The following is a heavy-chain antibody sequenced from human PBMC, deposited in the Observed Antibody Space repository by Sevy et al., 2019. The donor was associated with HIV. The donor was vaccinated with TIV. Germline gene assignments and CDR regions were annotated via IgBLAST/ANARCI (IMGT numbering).Heavy chain of an antibody. D-gene: IGHD2-15*01. CDR3: AREAVDIDGISDGGIDC. Sequence: GGSLRLSCVASGFTFTNYNMNWVRQAPGKGLEWVSSISSGSGYIYYADSVKGRFTISRDNAKNSLYLQMNSLRAEDTAVYYCAREAVDIDGISDGGIDCWGQGTLVTVSS. V-gene: IGHV3-21*01. J-gene: IGHJ4*02. CDR2: ISSGSGYI. CDR1: GFTFTNYN.